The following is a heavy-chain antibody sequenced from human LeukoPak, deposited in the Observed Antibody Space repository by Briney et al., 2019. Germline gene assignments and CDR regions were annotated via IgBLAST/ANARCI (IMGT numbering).Heavy chain of an antibody. J-gene: IGHJ4*02. CDR3: ARALSGSYYPYYFDY. CDR2: IYYSGST. V-gene: IGHV4-59*01. D-gene: IGHD1-26*01. Sequence: PSETLSLTCTVSRGSISSYYWSWIRQPPGKGLEWIGYIYYSGSTNYNPSLKSRVTISVDTSKNQFSLKLSSVTAADTAVYYCARALSGSYYPYYFDYWGQGTLVTVSS. CDR1: RGSISSYY.